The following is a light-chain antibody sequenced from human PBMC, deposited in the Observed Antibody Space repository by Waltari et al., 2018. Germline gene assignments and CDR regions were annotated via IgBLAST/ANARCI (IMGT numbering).Light chain of an antibody. CDR2: EAS. J-gene: IGKJ4*02. Sequence: IQLTQSPSSLSASVGARVTITCRASQGISSYLAWYQQKPGKAPKPLIYEASTLQRGVPSRFSGSGSGTDFTLTISSLQPEDFATDYCQQLSSYPRTFGGGTKVEIK. CDR3: QQLSSYPRT. V-gene: IGKV1-9*01. CDR1: QGISSY.